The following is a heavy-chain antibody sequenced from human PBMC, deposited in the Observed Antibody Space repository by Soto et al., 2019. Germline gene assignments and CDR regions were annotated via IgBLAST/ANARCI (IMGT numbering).Heavy chain of an antibody. J-gene: IGHJ6*01. Sequence: ETLSLTCTVAGGSISSYYWGWVRQPAGKGLEWIGRIYTSRITNDNPSHKSRVTMSVDTSKNQFTLKMSSVTAADTAVYYCARNSPRSQRGYYYYCGMDVWGQGTTVTVSS. V-gene: IGHV4-4*07. CDR1: GGSISSYY. CDR3: ARNSPRSQRGYYYYCGMDV. D-gene: IGHD1-1*01. CDR2: IYTSRIT.